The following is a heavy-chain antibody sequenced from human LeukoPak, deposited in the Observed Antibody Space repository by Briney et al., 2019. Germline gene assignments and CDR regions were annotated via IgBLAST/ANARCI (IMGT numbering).Heavy chain of an antibody. CDR2: IYYSGST. V-gene: IGHV4-59*01. CDR3: ARTGSTVTMLYPFDH. J-gene: IGHJ4*02. CDR1: AAPIASYY. D-gene: IGHD4-17*01. Sequence: PSETLSLTCTVSAAPIASYYWSWIRQPPGKGLEWIGYIYYSGSTNYNPSLKSRVAISVDTSKNQFSLKLSSVTAADTAVYYCARTGSTVTMLYPFDHWGQGTLVTVSS.